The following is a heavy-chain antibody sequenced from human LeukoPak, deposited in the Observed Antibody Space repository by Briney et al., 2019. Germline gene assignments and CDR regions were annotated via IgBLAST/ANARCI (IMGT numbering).Heavy chain of an antibody. V-gene: IGHV4-34*01. CDR2: INHSGST. Sequence: PSETLSLTCAVYGGSFSGYYWSWIRQPPGKGLEWIGEINHSGSTNYNPPLKSRVTISVDTSKNQFSLKLSSVTAADTAVYYCARLIEMDYDSNVAFDIWGQGTMVTVPS. J-gene: IGHJ3*02. CDR3: ARLIEMDYDSNVAFDI. D-gene: IGHD3-22*01. CDR1: GGSFSGYY.